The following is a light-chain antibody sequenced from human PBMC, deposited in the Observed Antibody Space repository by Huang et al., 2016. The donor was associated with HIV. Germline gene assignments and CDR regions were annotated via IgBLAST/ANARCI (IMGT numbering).Light chain of an antibody. CDR3: QQYGSSRT. Sequence: EIVLTQSPGTLSLSPGERATLSCRASQSVSSSYLAWYQQKPGQAPRLIIYGASSRATGIPDRFSGSVSGTDFTLTISRLEPEDFAVYYCQQYGSSRTFGQGTKVEIK. J-gene: IGKJ1*01. CDR1: QSVSSSY. V-gene: IGKV3-20*01. CDR2: GAS.